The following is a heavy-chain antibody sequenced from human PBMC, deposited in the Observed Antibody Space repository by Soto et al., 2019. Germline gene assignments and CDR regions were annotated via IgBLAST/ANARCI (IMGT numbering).Heavy chain of an antibody. CDR3: ARYSSGWYSTYYYYYGMDV. V-gene: IGHV1-18*01. J-gene: IGHJ6*02. CDR1: GYTFTSYG. CDR2: ISAYNGNT. D-gene: IGHD6-19*01. Sequence: GASVKVSCKASGYTFTSYGISWVRQAPGQGLEWMGWISAYNGNTDYAQKLQGRVTMTTDTSTSTAYMELRSLRSDDTAVYYCARYSSGWYSTYYYYYGMDVWRQGTTVTVSS.